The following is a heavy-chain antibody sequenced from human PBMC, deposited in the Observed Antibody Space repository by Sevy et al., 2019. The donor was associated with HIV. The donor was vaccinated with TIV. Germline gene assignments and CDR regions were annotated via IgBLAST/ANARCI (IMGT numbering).Heavy chain of an antibody. CDR1: GFSLNAAGMG. V-gene: IGHV2-5*02. CDR2: IYWDDDN. D-gene: IGHD4-4*01. J-gene: IGHJ4*02. Sequence: SGPTLVNPTQTLTLTCTFSGFSLNAAGMGVGWIRQHPGKALDWLALIYWDDDNRYSPSLQSRLTVTKDTSKRQVFLTMTNVDPMDTATYYCAHRRTYGNPFNYWGPGTLVTVSS. CDR3: AHRRTYGNPFNY.